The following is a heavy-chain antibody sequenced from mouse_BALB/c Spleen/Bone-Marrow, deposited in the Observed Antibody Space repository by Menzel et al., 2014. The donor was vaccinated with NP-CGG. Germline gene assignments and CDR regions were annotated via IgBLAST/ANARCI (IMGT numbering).Heavy chain of an antibody. CDR1: GFTFSSFG. Sequence: DVMLVESGGGLVQPGGSRKLPCAASGFTFSSFGMHWVRQAPEKGLEWVAYISSGSSTIYYADTVKGRFTISRDNPKNTLFLQMTSLRSEDTAMYYCTRKGALITHYYAMDYWGQGTSVTVSS. J-gene: IGHJ4*01. V-gene: IGHV5-17*02. D-gene: IGHD2-4*01. CDR2: ISSGSSTI. CDR3: TRKGALITHYYAMDY.